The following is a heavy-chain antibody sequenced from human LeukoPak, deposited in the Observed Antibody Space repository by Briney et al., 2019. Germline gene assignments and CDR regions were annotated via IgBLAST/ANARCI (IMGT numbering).Heavy chain of an antibody. J-gene: IGHJ6*02. CDR2: IYHSGST. Sequence: SGTLSLTCAVSGGSISSSNWWSWVRQPPGKGLEWIGEIYHSGSTNYNPSLKSRVTISVDKSKNQFSLKLSSVTAADTAVYYCARDSHTYYYDSSGFTVLYYYYGMDVWGQGTTVTVSS. V-gene: IGHV4-4*02. D-gene: IGHD3-22*01. CDR3: ARDSHTYYYDSSGFTVLYYYYGMDV. CDR1: GGSISSSNW.